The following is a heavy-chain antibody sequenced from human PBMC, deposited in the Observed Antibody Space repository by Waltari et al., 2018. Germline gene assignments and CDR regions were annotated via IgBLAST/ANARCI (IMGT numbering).Heavy chain of an antibody. CDR1: GGTFSSYA. Sequence: QVQLVQSGAEVKKPGSSVKVSCKASGGTFSSYAISSARQAPGLGLEWMGGISPIFGTANYEQKFQGRVTITTDESTSTAYMELSSLRSEDTAVYYWAREDGRLDAFDIWGQGTMVTVSS. CDR2: ISPIFGTA. CDR3: AREDGRLDAFDI. J-gene: IGHJ3*02. V-gene: IGHV1-69*05.